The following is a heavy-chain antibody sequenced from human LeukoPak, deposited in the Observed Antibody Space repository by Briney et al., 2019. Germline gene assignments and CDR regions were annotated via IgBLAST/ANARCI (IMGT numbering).Heavy chain of an antibody. D-gene: IGHD3-3*01. CDR2: INHSGST. CDR1: GGSFSGYY. CDR3: ARGGYGFLKYYYYYMDV. Sequence: PSETLSLTCAVYGGSFSGYYWSWIRQPPGKGLEWIGEINHSGSTNYNPSLKSRVTISVDTSKNQFSLKLSSVTAADTAVYYCARGGYGFLKYYYYYMDVWGKGTTVTVSS. V-gene: IGHV4-34*01. J-gene: IGHJ6*03.